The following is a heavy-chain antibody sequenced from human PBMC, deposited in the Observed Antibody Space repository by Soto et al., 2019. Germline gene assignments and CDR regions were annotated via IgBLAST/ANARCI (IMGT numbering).Heavy chain of an antibody. J-gene: IGHJ4*02. CDR1: GFTFNTYA. Sequence: EVQLLESGGGLVQPGGSLRLSCAASGFTFNTYAMNWVRQAPGKGLEWVSSISGINSNTYYADSVKGRFAISRDNSKNMLFLQMNSLRVEDTAVYYCAKDRSGSYYGFDYWGQGTLVTVSS. CDR3: AKDRSGSYYGFDY. V-gene: IGHV3-23*01. CDR2: ISGINSNT. D-gene: IGHD1-26*01.